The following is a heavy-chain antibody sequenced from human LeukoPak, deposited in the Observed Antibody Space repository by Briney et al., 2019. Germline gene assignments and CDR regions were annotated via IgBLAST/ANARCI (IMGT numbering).Heavy chain of an antibody. CDR3: AKPEYCAGPSFPSHS. CDR2: ISGSDGRT. CDR1: GFTFSNYA. D-gene: IGHD2-21*01. Sequence: GGSLRLSCAASGFTFSNYAMNWVRQAPGKGLEWVSTISGSDGRTFYSDSVKGRFTISRDNSRYTLYLQMSGLRADDTAVYYCAKPEYCAGPSFPSHSSGQGTLVTVSS. V-gene: IGHV3-23*01. J-gene: IGHJ4*02.